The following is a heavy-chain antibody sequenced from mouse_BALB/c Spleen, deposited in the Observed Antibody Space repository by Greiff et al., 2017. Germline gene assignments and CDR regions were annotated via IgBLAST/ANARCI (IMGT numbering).Heavy chain of an antibody. V-gene: IGHV5-17*02. CDR1: GFTFSSFG. CDR2: ISSGSSTI. J-gene: IGHJ3*01. Sequence: EVQLVESGGGLVQPGGSRKLSCAASGFTFSSFGMHWVRQAPEKGLEWVAYISSGSSTIYYADTVKGRFTISRDNPKNTLFLQMTSLRSEDTAMYYCARSLGYDDAMDYWGQGTLVTVSA. CDR3: ARSLGYDDAMDY. D-gene: IGHD2-2*01.